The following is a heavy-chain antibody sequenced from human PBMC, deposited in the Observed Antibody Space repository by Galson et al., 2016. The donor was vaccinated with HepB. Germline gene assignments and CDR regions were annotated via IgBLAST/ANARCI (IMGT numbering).Heavy chain of an antibody. J-gene: IGHJ3*01. V-gene: IGHV3-23*01. D-gene: IGHD4-23*01. Sequence: SLRLSCAASGFTFSSYAMTWVRQAPGKGLEWVSTISGSSGITYYADSVKGRFTISRDNSKNTLFLQMDSLRLEDTAMYYCAREGAGGFDLWGQGTMVTVSS. CDR1: GFTFSSYA. CDR3: AREGAGGFDL. CDR2: ISGSSGIT.